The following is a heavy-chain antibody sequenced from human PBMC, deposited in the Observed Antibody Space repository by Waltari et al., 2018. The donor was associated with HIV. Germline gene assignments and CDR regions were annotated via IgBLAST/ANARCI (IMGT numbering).Heavy chain of an antibody. CDR3: ARMTSPYFIDY. V-gene: IGHV3-74*01. CDR1: GFSFRTYW. D-gene: IGHD2-21*02. Sequence: EVQLVESGGGLVRPGLSLRLSCAASGFSFRTYWMHWVRQVPGKGPVWVSRLDQDGSRISYADSVKGRFTSSRDNARNILYLQMNSLRVEDTAVYYCARMTSPYFIDYWGLGTLVTVSS. CDR2: LDQDGSRI. J-gene: IGHJ4*02.